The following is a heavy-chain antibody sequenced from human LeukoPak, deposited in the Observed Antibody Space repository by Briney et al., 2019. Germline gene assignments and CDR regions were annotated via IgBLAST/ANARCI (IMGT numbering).Heavy chain of an antibody. CDR1: DESFSGYY. D-gene: IGHD3-10*01. V-gene: IGHV4-34*01. CDR2: IDHSGST. Sequence: SETLSLTCAVYDESFSGYYCSWIRQPPRRGLEWIGEIDHSGSTNYNPSLQSRVTISVDTSKNQFSLKVSSVSAADTAVYYCARGNRPYGEHEAFDIWGHGTTVTVSP. CDR3: ARGNRPYGEHEAFDI. J-gene: IGHJ3*02.